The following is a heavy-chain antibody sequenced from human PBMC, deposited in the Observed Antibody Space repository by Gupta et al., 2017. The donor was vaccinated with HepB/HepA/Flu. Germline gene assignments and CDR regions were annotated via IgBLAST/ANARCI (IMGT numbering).Heavy chain of an antibody. D-gene: IGHD4-17*01. V-gene: IGHV3-48*02. CDR3: ATNGTTMTTAHSPAFDI. CDR1: GLTFNTYN. J-gene: IGHJ3*02. Sequence: EVQLVESGGGLVQPGESLRLSCAISGLTFNTYNMNWVRQAPGKGLEWVSYISSSGNSALYTDSVKGRFTISRDNAKNSLNLQMSNLRDEDTAVYYCATNGTTMTTAHSPAFDIWGQGTMVTVSS. CDR2: ISSSGNSA.